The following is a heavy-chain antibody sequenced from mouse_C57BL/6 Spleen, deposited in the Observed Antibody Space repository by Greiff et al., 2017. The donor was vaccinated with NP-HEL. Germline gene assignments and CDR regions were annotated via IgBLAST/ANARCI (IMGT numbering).Heavy chain of an antibody. D-gene: IGHD1-1*01. CDR3: ARPGSDGSSAWFAY. J-gene: IGHJ3*01. CDR1: GFTFSSYG. CDR2: ISSGGSYT. Sequence: EVQGVESGGDLVKPGGSLKLSCAASGFTFSSYGMSWVRQTPDKRLEWVATISSGGSYTYYPDSVKGRLTISRDNAKNTLYLQMSSLKSEDTAMYYCARPGSDGSSAWFAYWGQGTLVTVSA. V-gene: IGHV5-6*01.